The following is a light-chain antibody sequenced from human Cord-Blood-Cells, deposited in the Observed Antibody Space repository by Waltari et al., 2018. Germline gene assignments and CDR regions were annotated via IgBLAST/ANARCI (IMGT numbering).Light chain of an antibody. CDR2: AAS. Sequence: DIQLPQSPSFLSASVGDRVTITCRASQGISSYLAWYQQKPGKAPKRLIYAASTLQSGLPSKFSVSGSGTEFTRTISSLQPEDFATYYCQQLNSYPPLTFGGGTKVEIK. V-gene: IGKV1-9*01. CDR1: QGISSY. J-gene: IGKJ4*01. CDR3: QQLNSYPPLT.